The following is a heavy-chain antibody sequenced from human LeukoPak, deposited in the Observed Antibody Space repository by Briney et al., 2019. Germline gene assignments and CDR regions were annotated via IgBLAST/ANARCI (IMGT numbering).Heavy chain of an antibody. V-gene: IGHV3-21*01. CDR2: INSSSSEK. J-gene: IGHJ4*02. D-gene: IGHD6-13*01. CDR1: GFTFSEYW. CDR3: ATLSSRLPFFVY. Sequence: PGGSLRLSCSVSGFTFSEYWMRWVRQAPGKGLEWVSSINSSSSEKYYVDSVKGRFTISRDNAKNSLYLQMTSLGAEDTAVYYCATLSSRLPFFVYWGQRTLFTVSS.